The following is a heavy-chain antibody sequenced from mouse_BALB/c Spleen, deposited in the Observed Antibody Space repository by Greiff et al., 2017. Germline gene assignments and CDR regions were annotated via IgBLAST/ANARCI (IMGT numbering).Heavy chain of an antibody. CDR1: GFAFSSYD. Sequence: EVQVVESGGGLVKPGGSLKLSCAASGFAFSSYDMSWVRQTPEKRLEWVAYISSGGGSTYYPDTVKGRFTISRDNAKNTLYLQMSSLKSEDTAMYYCARGRGAMDYWGQGTSVTVSS. CDR2: ISSGGGST. CDR3: ARGRGAMDY. V-gene: IGHV5-12-1*01. J-gene: IGHJ4*01.